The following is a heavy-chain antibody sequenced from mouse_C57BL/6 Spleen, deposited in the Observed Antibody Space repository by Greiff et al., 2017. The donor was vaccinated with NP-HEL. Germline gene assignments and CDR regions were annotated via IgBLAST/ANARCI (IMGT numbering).Heavy chain of an antibody. Sequence: QVQLKESGAELVRPGTSVKVSCKASGYAFTNYLIEWVKQRPGQGLAWIGVINPGSGGTNYNEKFKGKATLTADKSSSTAYMQLSSLTSEDSAVYFCARFSMDYWGQGTSVTVSS. CDR1: GYAFTNYL. J-gene: IGHJ4*01. CDR2: INPGSGGT. CDR3: ARFSMDY. V-gene: IGHV1-54*01.